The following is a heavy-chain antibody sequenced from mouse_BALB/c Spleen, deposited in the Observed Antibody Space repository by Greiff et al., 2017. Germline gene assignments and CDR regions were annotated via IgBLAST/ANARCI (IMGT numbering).Heavy chain of an antibody. Sequence: VMLVESGPDLVAPSQSLSITCTVSGFSLTSYGVHWVRQPPGKGLEWLVVIWSDGSTTYNSALKSRLSISKDNSKSQVFLKMNSLQTDDTAMYYCARHRGNYLYYAMDYWGQGTSVTVSS. D-gene: IGHD2-1*01. CDR3: ARHRGNYLYYAMDY. J-gene: IGHJ4*01. CDR1: GFSLTSYG. V-gene: IGHV2-6-2*01. CDR2: IWSDGST.